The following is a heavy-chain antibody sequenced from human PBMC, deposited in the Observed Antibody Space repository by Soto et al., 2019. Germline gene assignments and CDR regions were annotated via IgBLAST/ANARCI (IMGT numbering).Heavy chain of an antibody. CDR3: TTSLIAVAGTGRVDY. J-gene: IGHJ4*02. V-gene: IGHV3-15*07. CDR1: GFTFSNAW. CDR2: IKSKTDGGTT. Sequence: EVQLVESGGGLVQPGGSLRLSCAASGFTFSNAWMNWVRQAPGKGLEWVGRIKSKTDGGTTDYAAPVKGRFTISRDDSKNTLYLQMNSLKTEDTAVYYCTTSLIAVAGTGRVDYWGQGTLVTVSS. D-gene: IGHD6-19*01.